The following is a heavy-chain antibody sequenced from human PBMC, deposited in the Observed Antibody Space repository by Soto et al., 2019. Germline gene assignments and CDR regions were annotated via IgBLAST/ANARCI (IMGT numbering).Heavy chain of an antibody. D-gene: IGHD2-15*01. CDR2: VKRKIDGETT. CDR1: DFSISNAW. CDR3: TTGSVEGV. V-gene: IGHV3-15*07. Sequence: EVQLVEPGGGLVKTGGSLRLSCAASDFSISNAWMNWVRQAPGKGLEWVGRVKRKIDGETTDYAAPVKGRFTISRDDSNNMLYLQMNSLKADDTAVYYCTTGSVEGVWGQGTTVTVSS. J-gene: IGHJ6*02.